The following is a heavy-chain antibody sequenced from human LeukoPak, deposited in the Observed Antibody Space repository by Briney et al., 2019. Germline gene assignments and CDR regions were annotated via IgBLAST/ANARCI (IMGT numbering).Heavy chain of an antibody. CDR3: AKVRLTIFGEIDY. CDR2: ISGSGGST. V-gene: IGHV3-23*01. CDR1: GFTFSDYY. J-gene: IGHJ4*02. D-gene: IGHD3-3*01. Sequence: GGSLRLSCAASGFTFSDYYMSWIRQAPGKGLEWVSAISGSGGSTYYADSVKGRFTISRDNSKNTLYLQMNSLRAEDTAVYYCAKVRLTIFGEIDYWGQGTLVTVSS.